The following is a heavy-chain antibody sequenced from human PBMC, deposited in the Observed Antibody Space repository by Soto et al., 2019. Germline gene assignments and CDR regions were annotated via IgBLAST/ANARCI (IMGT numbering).Heavy chain of an antibody. CDR3: AKHRSGSGSYAGDY. D-gene: IGHD3-10*01. J-gene: IGHJ4*02. Sequence: EVQLLESGGGLVQPGGSLRLSCAASGFTFSTYAMSWVRQAPGKGLEWVSGLSGSGGSTNYADSVKGRFTISRDNSVNTLYLLMSSLRAEDTAVYYCAKHRSGSGSYAGDYWGQGTLVTVSS. CDR1: GFTFSTYA. V-gene: IGHV3-23*01. CDR2: LSGSGGST.